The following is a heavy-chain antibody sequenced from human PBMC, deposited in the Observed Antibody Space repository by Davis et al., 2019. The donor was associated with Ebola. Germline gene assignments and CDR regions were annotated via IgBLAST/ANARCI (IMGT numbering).Heavy chain of an antibody. D-gene: IGHD6-13*01. CDR2: ITADGSSS. CDR1: GFTFSRYW. V-gene: IGHV3-74*01. CDR3: ARDWAAAGDY. J-gene: IGHJ4*02. Sequence: GESLKISCTASGFTFSRYWMHWVRQAPGKGLVWVSRITADGSSSSYADSVKGRFTISRDNAKNTLYLQMNSLRAEDTAVYYCARDWAAAGDYWGQGTLVTVSS.